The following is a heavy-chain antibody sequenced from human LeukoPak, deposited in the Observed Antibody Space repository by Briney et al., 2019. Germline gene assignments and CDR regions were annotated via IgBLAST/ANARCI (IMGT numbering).Heavy chain of an antibody. CDR1: GGSFSGYY. D-gene: IGHD6-13*01. J-gene: IGHJ4*02. V-gene: IGHV4-34*01. CDR2: INHSGST. Sequence: SETLSLTCAVYGGSFSGYYWSWIRQPPGKVLEWIGEINHSGSTNYNPSLKSRVTISVDTSTNQFSLKLSSVTAADTAVYYCASRTPGYSSSWYGTVTTYYFDYWGQGTLVTVSS. CDR3: ASRTPGYSSSWYGTVTTYYFDY.